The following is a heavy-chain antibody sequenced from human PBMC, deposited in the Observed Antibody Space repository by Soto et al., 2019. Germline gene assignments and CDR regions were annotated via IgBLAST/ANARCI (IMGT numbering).Heavy chain of an antibody. V-gene: IGHV4-59*08. Sequence: QVQLQESGPGLVKPSETLSLTCTVSGGSISTYYWNWIRQPPGQGLEWIEYVFYSGSANYNSSLKSRVTISVDTSKNQFSLKLSSVTAADTAVYYCARAAAFTSSWDSWGQGALVTVSS. CDR2: VFYSGSA. D-gene: IGHD6-13*01. CDR1: GGSISTYY. CDR3: ARAAAFTSSWDS. J-gene: IGHJ1*01.